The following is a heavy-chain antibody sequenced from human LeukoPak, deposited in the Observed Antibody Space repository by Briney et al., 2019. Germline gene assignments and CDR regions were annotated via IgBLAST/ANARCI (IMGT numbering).Heavy chain of an antibody. CDR1: GFTFSSYA. CDR2: ISGSGGST. V-gene: IGHV3-23*01. CDR3: AKLGGNDDAFDI. D-gene: IGHD1-1*01. J-gene: IGHJ3*02. Sequence: PGGSLRLSCAASGFTFSSYAMSWVRQAPGKGVEWVSAISGSGGSTYYADSVKGRFTISRDNSKNTLYLQMNSLRAEDTAVYYCAKLGGNDDAFDIWGQGTMVTVSS.